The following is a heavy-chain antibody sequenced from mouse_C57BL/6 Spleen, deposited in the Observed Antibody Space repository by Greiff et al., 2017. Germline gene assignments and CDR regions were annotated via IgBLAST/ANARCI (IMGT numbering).Heavy chain of an antibody. V-gene: IGHV1-39*01. CDR1: GYSFTDYN. J-gene: IGHJ4*01. CDR3: ASSIYGSSYGAMDY. Sequence: VQLQQSGPERVKPGASVKRSCKASGYSFTDYNMNWVKQSNGKSLEWIGVINPNNGTTSYNQKFKGKATLTVDQSSSTAYMQLNSLTSEDSAVYYCASSIYGSSYGAMDYWGQGTSVTVSS. CDR2: INPNNGTT. D-gene: IGHD1-1*01.